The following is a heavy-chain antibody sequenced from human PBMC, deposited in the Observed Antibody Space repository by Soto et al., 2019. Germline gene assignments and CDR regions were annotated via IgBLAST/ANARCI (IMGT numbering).Heavy chain of an antibody. CDR3: AKEWRDYGDYYDY. Sequence: SGGSLRLSCAASGFTFSSYGMHWVRQAPGKGLEWVAVISYDGSNKYYADSVKGRFTISRDNSKNTLYLQMNSLRAEDTAVYYCAKEWRDYGDYYDYWGQGTLVTVSS. CDR2: ISYDGSNK. D-gene: IGHD4-17*01. V-gene: IGHV3-30*18. CDR1: GFTFSSYG. J-gene: IGHJ4*02.